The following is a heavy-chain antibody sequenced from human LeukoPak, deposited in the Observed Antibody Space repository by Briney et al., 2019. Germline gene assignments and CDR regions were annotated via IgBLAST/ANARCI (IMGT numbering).Heavy chain of an antibody. CDR3: ARVRYYYDSSGYYPRYYYYMDV. J-gene: IGHJ6*03. CDR1: GGSIISSSYY. CDR2: IYYSGST. Sequence: PSETLSLTCTVSGGSIISSSYYWGWIRQPPGKGLEWIVSIYYSGSTYYNPSRKSRFTISVNTSKNQFSLKLSSVTAADTAVYYCARVRYYYDSSGYYPRYYYYMDVWGKGTTVTVSS. D-gene: IGHD3-22*01. V-gene: IGHV4-39*01.